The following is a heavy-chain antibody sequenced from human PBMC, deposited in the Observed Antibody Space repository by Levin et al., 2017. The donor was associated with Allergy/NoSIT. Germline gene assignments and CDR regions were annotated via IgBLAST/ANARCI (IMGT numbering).Heavy chain of an antibody. V-gene: IGHV3-74*01. CDR3: ARVRGYDSNGYYYYHFDH. Sequence: GGSLRLSCAASGFTFNTHWMHWVRQAPGKGLVWLSRINSDGSGTSYADSVKGRFTISRDNAKNTLYLQMSSLRAEDTAVYYCARVRGYDSNGYYYYHFDHWGQGTLVTVSS. CDR2: INSDGSGT. D-gene: IGHD3-22*01. CDR1: GFTFNTHW. J-gene: IGHJ4*02.